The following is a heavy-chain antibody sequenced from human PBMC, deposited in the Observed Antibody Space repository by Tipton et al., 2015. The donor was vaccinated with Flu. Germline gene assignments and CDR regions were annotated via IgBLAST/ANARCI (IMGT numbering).Heavy chain of an antibody. CDR2: ISSSGSTI. D-gene: IGHD2-8*01. Sequence: SLRLSCAASGFTFSSYEMNWVRQAPGKGLEWVSYISSSGSTIYYADSVKGRFTISRDNAKNSLYLQMNSLRAEDTAVYYCAREKPWDLRVYAPQGIIDYWGQGTLVTVSS. CDR1: GFTFSSYE. J-gene: IGHJ4*02. V-gene: IGHV3-48*03. CDR3: AREKPWDLRVYAPQGIIDY.